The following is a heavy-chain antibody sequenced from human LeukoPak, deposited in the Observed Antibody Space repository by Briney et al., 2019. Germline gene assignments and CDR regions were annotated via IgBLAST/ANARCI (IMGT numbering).Heavy chain of an antibody. CDR1: GGSFSGYY. CDR2: INHSGST. D-gene: IGHD3-9*01. Sequence: SETLSLTCAVYGGSFSGYYWSWIRQPPGKGLEWIGEINHSGSTNYNPSLKSRVTISVDTSKNHFSLKLSSVTAADTAVYYCARPHSTFFDQDAAYYFDYWGQGTLVTVSS. V-gene: IGHV4-34*01. CDR3: ARPHSTFFDQDAAYYFDY. J-gene: IGHJ4*02.